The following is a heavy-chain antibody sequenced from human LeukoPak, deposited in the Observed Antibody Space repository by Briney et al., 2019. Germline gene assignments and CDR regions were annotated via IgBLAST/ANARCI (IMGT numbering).Heavy chain of an antibody. CDR3: AREYTAMAYGY. Sequence: GGSLRLSCAASGFNFSSYFMTWVRQAPGKGLEWVSTISGRDGSTYYADSVKGRFTISRDNAKNSLFLQMNNLRVDDSAVYYCAREYTAMAYGYWGQGDLVTVSS. J-gene: IGHJ4*02. D-gene: IGHD5-18*01. V-gene: IGHV3-23*01. CDR2: ISGRDGST. CDR1: GFNFSSYF.